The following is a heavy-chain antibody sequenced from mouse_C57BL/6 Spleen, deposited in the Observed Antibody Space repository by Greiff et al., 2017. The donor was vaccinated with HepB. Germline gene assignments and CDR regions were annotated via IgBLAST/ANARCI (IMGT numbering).Heavy chain of an antibody. CDR1: GYTFTSYW. CDR3: ARGVITTVVANFDY. CDR2: IDPSDSET. D-gene: IGHD1-1*01. Sequence: QVHVKQPGAELVRPGSSVKLSCKASGYTFTSYWMHWVKQRPIQGLEWIGNIDPSDSETHYNQKFKEKATLTVDKSSSTAYMQLSSLTSEDSAVYYCARGVITTVVANFDYWGQGTTLTVSS. V-gene: IGHV1-52*01. J-gene: IGHJ2*01.